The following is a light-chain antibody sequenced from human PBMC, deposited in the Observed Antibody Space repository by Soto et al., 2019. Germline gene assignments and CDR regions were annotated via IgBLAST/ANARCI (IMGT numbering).Light chain of an antibody. V-gene: IGKV3-20*01. J-gene: IGKJ4*01. CDR1: QSVSSSY. CDR2: GAS. Sequence: EIVLTQSPGTLSLSPGERATLSCRASQSVSSSYLAWYQQKPGQPPRLLIYGASSRATGIPDRFSGSGSGTDFTLTITRLEPVDFAVYYCQHYRTSFGGGTKVEIK. CDR3: QHYRTS.